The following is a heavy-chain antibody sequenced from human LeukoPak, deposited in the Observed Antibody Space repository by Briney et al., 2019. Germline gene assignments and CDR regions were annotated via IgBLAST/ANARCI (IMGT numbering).Heavy chain of an antibody. Sequence: PGGSLRLSCAASGFTFSSYSMNWVRQAPGKGLEWVSSISSSSSYIYYADSVKGRFTISRDNAKNSLYLQMNSLRAEDTAVYYCARDVVDTAMVPDAFDIWGQGTMAAVSS. CDR1: GFTFSSYS. J-gene: IGHJ3*02. CDR2: ISSSSSYI. D-gene: IGHD5-18*01. CDR3: ARDVVDTAMVPDAFDI. V-gene: IGHV3-21*01.